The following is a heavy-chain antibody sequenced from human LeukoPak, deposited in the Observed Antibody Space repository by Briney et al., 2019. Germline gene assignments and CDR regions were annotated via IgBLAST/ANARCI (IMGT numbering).Heavy chain of an antibody. Sequence: GASVRVSCKASGGTSSSYAISWVRQAPGQGLEWMGGIIPIFGTANYAQKFQGRVTITTDESTSTAYMELSSLRSEDTAVYYCAGVIVSWYYYDSSGSGAFDIWGQGTMVTVSS. CDR2: IIPIFGTA. D-gene: IGHD3-22*01. CDR3: AGVIVSWYYYDSSGSGAFDI. J-gene: IGHJ3*02. V-gene: IGHV1-69*05. CDR1: GGTSSSYA.